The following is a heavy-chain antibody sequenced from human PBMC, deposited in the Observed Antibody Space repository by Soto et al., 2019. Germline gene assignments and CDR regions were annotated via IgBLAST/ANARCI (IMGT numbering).Heavy chain of an antibody. D-gene: IGHD5-12*01. Sequence: SETLSLTCTVSGGSISSYYWSWIRQPPGKGLEWIGYIYYSGSTNYNPSLKSRVTISVDTSKNQFSLKLSSVTAADTAVYYCARIDVDIVATIEYYYYYYMDVWGKGTTVTVSS. CDR1: GGSISSYY. V-gene: IGHV4-59*01. CDR3: ARIDVDIVATIEYYYYYYMDV. CDR2: IYYSGST. J-gene: IGHJ6*03.